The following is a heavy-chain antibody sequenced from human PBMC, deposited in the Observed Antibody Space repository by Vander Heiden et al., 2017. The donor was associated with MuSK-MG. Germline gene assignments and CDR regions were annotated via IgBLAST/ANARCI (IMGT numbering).Heavy chain of an antibody. CDR3: ARPYVGDYFDY. J-gene: IGHJ4*02. V-gene: IGHV3-7*01. CDR2: IKQDGSEK. CDR1: GFTFSSYW. Sequence: EVQLVESGGGLVQPGGSLRLSCAASGFTFSSYWMSWVRQAPGKGLEWVANIKQDGSEKYYVDSVKGRFTISRDNAKNSLYLQMNSLRAEDTAVYYGARPYVGDYFDYWGQGTLVTVSS. D-gene: IGHD1-26*01.